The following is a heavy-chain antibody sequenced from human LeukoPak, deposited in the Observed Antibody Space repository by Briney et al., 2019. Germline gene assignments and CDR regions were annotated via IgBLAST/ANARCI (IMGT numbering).Heavy chain of an antibody. J-gene: IGHJ4*02. Sequence: GGSLRLSCAASGFTFSSYGMHWVRQAPGKGLEWVALIWYDGSDKYYSDSVKGRITISRDNSKNTLYLQMNSLRAEDTAVYHCASAYYYGSGTFNSPPLNWGQGTLVTVSS. V-gene: IGHV3-33*01. D-gene: IGHD3-10*01. CDR3: ASAYYYGSGTFNSPPLN. CDR2: IWYDGSDK. CDR1: GFTFSSYG.